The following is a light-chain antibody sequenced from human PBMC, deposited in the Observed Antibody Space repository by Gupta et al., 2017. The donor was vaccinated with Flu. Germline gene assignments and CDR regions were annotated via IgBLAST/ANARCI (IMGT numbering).Light chain of an antibody. Sequence: QSALTQPASVSGPPGQSITIPCTGTSSDVGGYNYVSWYQQHPGKAPKRMIYEVSNRPSGVSNRFSGSKSGNTASLTSSGLQAEDEADYYCSSYTSSSTLWVFGGGTKLTVL. J-gene: IGLJ3*02. CDR1: SSDVGGYNY. V-gene: IGLV2-14*01. CDR3: SSYTSSSTLWV. CDR2: EVS.